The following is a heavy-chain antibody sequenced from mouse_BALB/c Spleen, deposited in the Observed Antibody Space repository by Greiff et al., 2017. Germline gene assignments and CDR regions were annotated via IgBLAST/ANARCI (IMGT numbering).Heavy chain of an antibody. CDR1: GFNIKDYY. Sequence: VQLKESGAELVRPGASVKLSCKASGFNIKDYYMHWVKQRPEQGLEWIGRIDPKNGNTIYDPKFQGKASITVDTSSNTAYLQLSSLTSEDTAVYYCAGYRYEDFDYWGQGTTLTVSS. V-gene: IGHV14-1*02. CDR3: AGYRYEDFDY. D-gene: IGHD2-2*01. CDR2: IDPKNGNT. J-gene: IGHJ2*01.